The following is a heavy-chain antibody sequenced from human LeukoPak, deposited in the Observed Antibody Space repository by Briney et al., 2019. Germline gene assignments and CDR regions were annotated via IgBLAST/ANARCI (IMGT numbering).Heavy chain of an antibody. Sequence: GGSLRLSCAASGFTFSSYSMNWVRQAPGKGLEWVSSISSSSSYIYYADSVKGRFTISRDNAKNSLYLQMNSLRAEDTAVHYCARDWSVASSGIGYWGQGTLVTVSS. V-gene: IGHV3-21*01. CDR2: ISSSSSYI. J-gene: IGHJ4*02. CDR1: GFTFSSYS. CDR3: ARDWSVASSGIGY. D-gene: IGHD6-19*01.